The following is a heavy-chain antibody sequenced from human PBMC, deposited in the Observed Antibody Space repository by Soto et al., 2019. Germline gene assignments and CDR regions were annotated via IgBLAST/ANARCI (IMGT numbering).Heavy chain of an antibody. CDR3: ARGPHVGISTS. CDR2: IYSGGST. J-gene: IGHJ4*02. V-gene: IGHV3-53*01. D-gene: IGHD2-2*01. Sequence: GGSLRLSCAASGFTFSIYAMSWVRQAPGKGLEWLSVIYSGGSTYYAESVKGRFTISRDNSKNTLNLQMNALRVEDTAVYYCARGPHVGISTSWGQGTLVTVSS. CDR1: GFTFSIYA.